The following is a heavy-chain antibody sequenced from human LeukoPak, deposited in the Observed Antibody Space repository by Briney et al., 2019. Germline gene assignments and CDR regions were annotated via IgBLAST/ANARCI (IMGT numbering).Heavy chain of an antibody. J-gene: IGHJ3*02. Sequence: PSETLSLTCTVSGGSISTYYWTWIRQPAGKGLEWIGRISTRGSTNYNPSLKSRVAVSLDTSKNQFSLRLSSVTAADTAVYYCAREVPISMVRGITAVGSFDIWAQGTLVTVSS. CDR2: ISTRGST. CDR1: GGSISTYY. V-gene: IGHV4-4*07. CDR3: AREVPISMVRGITAVGSFDI. D-gene: IGHD3-10*01.